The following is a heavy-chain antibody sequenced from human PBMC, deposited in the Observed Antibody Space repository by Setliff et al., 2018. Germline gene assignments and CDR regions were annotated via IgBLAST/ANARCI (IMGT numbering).Heavy chain of an antibody. D-gene: IGHD3-3*01. V-gene: IGHV1-8*02. J-gene: IGHJ6*02. CDR2: MNPNSGNT. CDR3: ARGRNYNFWSGYYNYYYYGMDV. CDR1: GYTFTSYD. Sequence: GASVKVSCKASGYTFTSYDINWVRQATGQGLEWMGWMNPNSGNTSYAQKFQGRVTMTRDTSTSTVYMELSSLRSEDTAVYYCARGRNYNFWSGYYNYYYYGMDVWGQGTTVTVSS.